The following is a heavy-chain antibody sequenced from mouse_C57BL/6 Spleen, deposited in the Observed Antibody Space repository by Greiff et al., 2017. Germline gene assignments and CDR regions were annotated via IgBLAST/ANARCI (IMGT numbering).Heavy chain of an antibody. CDR3: ARDHYYYGSNWYFDV. D-gene: IGHD1-1*01. J-gene: IGHJ1*03. V-gene: IGHV5-4*01. Sequence: EVHLVESGGGLVKPGGSLKLSCAASGFTFSSYAMSWVRQTPEKRLEWVATISDGGSYTYYPDNVKGRFTISRDNAKNNLYLQMSHLKSEDTAMYYCARDHYYYGSNWYFDVWGTGTTVTVSA. CDR1: GFTFSSYA. CDR2: ISDGGSYT.